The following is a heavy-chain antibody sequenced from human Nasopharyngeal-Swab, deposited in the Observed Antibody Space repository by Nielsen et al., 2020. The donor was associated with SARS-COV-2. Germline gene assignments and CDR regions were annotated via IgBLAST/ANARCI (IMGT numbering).Heavy chain of an antibody. CDR1: GFTFSSYA. D-gene: IGHD3-3*01. CDR3: ASNLEWLLSHYYYGMDV. CDR2: ISSSSSYI. J-gene: IGHJ6*02. Sequence: GESLKISCAASGFTFSSYAMSWVRQAPGKGLEWVSSISSSSSYIYYADSVKGRFTISRDNAKNSLYLQMNSLRAEDTAVYYCASNLEWLLSHYYYGMDVWGQGTTVTVSS. V-gene: IGHV3-21*01.